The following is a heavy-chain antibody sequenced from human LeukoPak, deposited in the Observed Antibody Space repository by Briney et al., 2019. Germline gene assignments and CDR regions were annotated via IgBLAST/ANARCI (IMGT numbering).Heavy chain of an antibody. CDR2: IYQSGST. CDR3: AGRTTPPYYFEN. Sequence: SETLSLTCVVSSYSISSGFFWGWIRQPPEKGLEWIGTIYQSGSTYYNPSLKSRVTISLDTSKKQLSLNLTSVTAADTAVYYCAGRTTPPYYFENWGQGNLVTVSS. V-gene: IGHV4-38-2*01. J-gene: IGHJ4*02. CDR1: SYSISSGFF. D-gene: IGHD1-1*01.